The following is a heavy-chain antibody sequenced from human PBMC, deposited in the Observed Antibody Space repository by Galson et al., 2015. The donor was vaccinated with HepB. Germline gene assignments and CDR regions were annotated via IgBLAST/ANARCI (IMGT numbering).Heavy chain of an antibody. Sequence: SLRLSCAASGFTFSDYYMSWIRQAPGKGLEWVSYISSSGSTIYYADSVKGRFTISRDNAKNSLYLQMNSLRAEDTAVYYCARSVTMVRGVINWFDPWGQGTLVTVSS. V-gene: IGHV3-11*01. CDR1: GFTFSDYY. J-gene: IGHJ5*02. D-gene: IGHD3-10*01. CDR3: ARSVTMVRGVINWFDP. CDR2: ISSSGSTI.